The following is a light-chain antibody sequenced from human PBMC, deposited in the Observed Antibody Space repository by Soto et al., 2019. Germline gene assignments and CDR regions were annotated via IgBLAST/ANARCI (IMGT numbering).Light chain of an antibody. J-gene: IGKJ4*01. V-gene: IGKV1-5*03. CDR3: QQYNGYRLA. CDR1: QGIRNY. CDR2: KAS. Sequence: DIPVTQKTPTVSASVLARFTITCRASQGIRNYLAWYQKKPGKAPKLLIYKASTLESGVPSRFSGSGSGTEFTLTISSLQADDFAIYYCQQYNGYRLAFGGGTKVDI.